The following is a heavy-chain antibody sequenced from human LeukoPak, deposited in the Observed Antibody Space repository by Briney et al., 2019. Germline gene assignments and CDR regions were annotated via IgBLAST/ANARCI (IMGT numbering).Heavy chain of an antibody. CDR3: ARGNYYDSSGFYYYAFDM. J-gene: IGHJ3*02. CDR1: GGTFNTYA. V-gene: IGHV1-69*04. Sequence: SVKVSCKASGGTFNTYAINWVRQAPGQDLEWMGRLIPIVGVADYAQKFQGRVTITADKPTSTVYMQLSSLTSEDTAVHYCARGNYYDSSGFYYYAFDMWGPGTKVTVSS. CDR2: LIPIVGVA. D-gene: IGHD3-22*01.